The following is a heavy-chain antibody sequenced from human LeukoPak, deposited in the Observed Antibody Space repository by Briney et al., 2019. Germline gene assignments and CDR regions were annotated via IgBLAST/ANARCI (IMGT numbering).Heavy chain of an antibody. Sequence: SQTLSLTCTVSGGSINSGRYYWSWIRQPAGRGLEWIGHISTSGRTSYSPSLKSRVTISVDTPKNQFSLKLSSVTAADTAVYYCARRAGSGSTKVFDIWGQGTMVTVSS. CDR2: ISTSGRT. CDR3: ARRAGSGSTKVFDI. J-gene: IGHJ3*02. V-gene: IGHV4-61*09. D-gene: IGHD3-10*01. CDR1: GGSINSGRYY.